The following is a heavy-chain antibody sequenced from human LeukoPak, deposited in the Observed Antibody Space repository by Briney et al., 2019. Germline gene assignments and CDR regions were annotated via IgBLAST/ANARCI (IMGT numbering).Heavy chain of an antibody. J-gene: IGHJ4*02. CDR1: GFTFSSYE. CDR2: ISSSGSTI. CDR3: ARGTGYCGGDCYSGFDY. V-gene: IGHV3-48*03. Sequence: RGSLRLSCAASGFTFSSYEMNWVRQAPGKGLEWVSYISSSGSTIYYAGSVKGRFTISRDNAKISLYLQMNSLRAEDTAVYYCARGTGYCGGDCYSGFDYWGQGTLVTVSS. D-gene: IGHD2-21*02.